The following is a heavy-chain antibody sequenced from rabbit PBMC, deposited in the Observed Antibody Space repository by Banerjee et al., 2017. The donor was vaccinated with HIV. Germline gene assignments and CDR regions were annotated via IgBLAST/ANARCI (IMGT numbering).Heavy chain of an antibody. V-gene: IGHV1S45*01. J-gene: IGHJ4*01. CDR3: ARGSGFDAHFVL. CDR2: IYAGSSGGT. D-gene: IGHD1-1*01. Sequence: QEQLEESGGDLVKPEGSLTLTCTASGFTISSSYWICWVRQAPGKGLEWIACIYAGSSGGTDYASWAKGRFTISKTSSTTVTLQMTSLTAADTATYFCARGSGFDAHFVLWGPGTLVTVS. CDR1: GFTISSSYW.